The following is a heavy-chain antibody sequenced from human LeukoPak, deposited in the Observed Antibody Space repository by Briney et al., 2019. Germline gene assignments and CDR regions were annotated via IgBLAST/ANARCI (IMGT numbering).Heavy chain of an antibody. Sequence: KAGGSLRLSYAASGFTFSSAWMSWVRQAPGKGLEWVGRIKSKTDGGTTDYAAPVKGRFTISRDDSKNTLYLQMNSLNTEDTAVYYCTTDWTPDDYWGRGALVTVSS. CDR1: GFTFSSAW. CDR2: IKSKTDGGTT. CDR3: TTDWTPDDY. D-gene: IGHD3/OR15-3a*01. V-gene: IGHV3-15*01. J-gene: IGHJ4*02.